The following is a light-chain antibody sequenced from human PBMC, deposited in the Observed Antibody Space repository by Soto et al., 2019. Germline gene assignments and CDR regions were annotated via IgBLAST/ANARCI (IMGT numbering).Light chain of an antibody. J-gene: IGKJ1*01. CDR3: QHYNNWPPWT. Sequence: EIVMTQSPATLSLSPGERATLSCRASQSVTSNLAWYQQKPGQAPRLLIYGASTRATDIPARFSGSGSGTEFTLTISSLQSEDFAVYYCQHYNNWPPWTFGHGTKVEIK. CDR2: GAS. V-gene: IGKV3-15*01. CDR1: QSVTSN.